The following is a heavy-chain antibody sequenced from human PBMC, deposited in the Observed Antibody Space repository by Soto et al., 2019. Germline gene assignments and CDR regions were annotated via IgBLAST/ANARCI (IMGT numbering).Heavy chain of an antibody. D-gene: IGHD3-16*01. CDR3: AIRGGGSFDY. J-gene: IGHJ4*02. Sequence: QVQLQESGPGLVKPSETLSLTCTVSGGSISSYYWCWIRQPQGKGLAWIGYSYYSGSTNYNPTLTSRVTISVETSKNDVSLKLCSVTPADTAVYYCAIRGGGSFDYWGQGTLVTVSS. CDR2: SYYSGST. CDR1: GGSISSYY. V-gene: IGHV4-59*01.